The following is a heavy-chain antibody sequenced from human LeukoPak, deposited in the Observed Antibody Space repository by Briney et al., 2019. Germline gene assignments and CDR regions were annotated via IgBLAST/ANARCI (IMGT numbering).Heavy chain of an antibody. CDR1: GFTFSSYL. D-gene: IGHD6-13*01. Sequence: GGSLRLSCAASGFTFSSYLMTWVRQAPGKGLEWVANIKQDGNQKYYVDSVKGRFTISRNNAKNSLYLQMNSLRAEDTAVYYCAREAAPPEEAGFDYWGQGTLVTVSS. CDR2: IKQDGNQK. V-gene: IGHV3-7*01. CDR3: AREAAPPEEAGFDY. J-gene: IGHJ4*02.